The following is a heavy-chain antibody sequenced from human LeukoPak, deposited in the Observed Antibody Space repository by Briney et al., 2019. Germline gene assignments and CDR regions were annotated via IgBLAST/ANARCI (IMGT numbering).Heavy chain of an antibody. Sequence: PGGSLRLSCAASGFTFSSYSMNWVRQAPGKGLEWVSSISSSSSYIYYADPVKGRFTISRDNAKNSLYLQMNSLRAEDTAVYYCARENHVPAAIRSYYFDYWGQGTLVTVSS. CDR3: ARENHVPAAIRSYYFDY. CDR1: GFTFSSYS. D-gene: IGHD2-2*02. V-gene: IGHV3-21*01. J-gene: IGHJ4*02. CDR2: ISSSSSYI.